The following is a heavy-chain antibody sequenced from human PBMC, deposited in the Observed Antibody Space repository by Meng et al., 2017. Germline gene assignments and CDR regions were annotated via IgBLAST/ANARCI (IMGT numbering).Heavy chain of an antibody. V-gene: IGHV1-18*01. CDR2: IRAYNGNT. CDR3: AREESMYGGAGLDY. J-gene: IGHJ4*02. Sequence: SVMVSCKASGYTFTSYGISWLRQAPGQGLEWMGWIRAYNGNTNYAQKLQGRVTMTTHTSTSTTYMELMSLRYDDTAVYYCAREESMYGGAGLDYWGQGTLVTVSS. D-gene: IGHD2-8*01. CDR1: GYTFTSYG.